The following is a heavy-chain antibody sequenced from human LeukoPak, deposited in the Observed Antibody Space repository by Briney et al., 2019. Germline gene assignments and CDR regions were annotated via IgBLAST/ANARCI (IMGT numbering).Heavy chain of an antibody. Sequence: GGSLRLSCEASGFIFIHFWMSWVRQAPGKGLEWVASIRQDGSERYYVDSVKGRFNISRDNAKNSLYLQVNSLRVEDTAIYYCARQNLYYDFWSGYSRDYYYMDVWGKGTTVTVSS. V-gene: IGHV3-7*01. J-gene: IGHJ6*03. CDR2: IRQDGSER. CDR1: GFIFIHFW. CDR3: ARQNLYYDFWSGYSRDYYYMDV. D-gene: IGHD3-3*01.